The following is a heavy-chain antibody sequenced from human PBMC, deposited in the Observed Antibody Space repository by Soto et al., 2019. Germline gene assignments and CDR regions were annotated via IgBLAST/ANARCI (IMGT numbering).Heavy chain of an antibody. Sequence: EVQLVESGGGLVKPGGSLRLSCAASGFTFSSYSMNWVRQAPGKGLEWVSSISSSSSYIYYADSVKGRFTISRDNAKNSLYLQMNSLRAEDTAVYYCARSDCSGGSCYRGVNWFDPWGQGTLVTVSS. CDR2: ISSSSSYI. D-gene: IGHD2-15*01. CDR3: ARSDCSGGSCYRGVNWFDP. CDR1: GFTFSSYS. J-gene: IGHJ5*02. V-gene: IGHV3-21*01.